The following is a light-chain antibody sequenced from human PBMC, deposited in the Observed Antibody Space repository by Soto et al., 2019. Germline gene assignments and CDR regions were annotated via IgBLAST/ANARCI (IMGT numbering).Light chain of an antibody. V-gene: IGLV2-14*03. CDR1: SSDVGGSNF. CDR3: VSYTSSTTYV. J-gene: IGLJ1*01. Sequence: QSALTQPAPVSDSPGQSITISCTGTSSDVGGSNFVSWHQQHPGKPPKLIIYDVANRPSGVSNRFSGSKSGSTASLIISRLQTEDEADYYCVSYTSSTTYVFGTGTKV. CDR2: DVA.